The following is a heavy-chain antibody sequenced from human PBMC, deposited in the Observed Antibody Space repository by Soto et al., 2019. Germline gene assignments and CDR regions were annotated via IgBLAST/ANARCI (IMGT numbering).Heavy chain of an antibody. V-gene: IGHV3-33*07. CDR2: IFYDESKE. CDR3: ARDAAARDGRGGMDV. CDR1: GFTFRQYG. J-gene: IGHJ6*02. Sequence: QVQLVESGGGVVQPGRSLRLSCAASGFTFRQYGMYWVRQAPGKGLEWVAVIFYDESKEYYADSVRGRFTISRDNSNNMLYLQMNSLRGEDTALYYCARDAAARDGRGGMDVWGQGTTVTVSS. D-gene: IGHD6-6*01.